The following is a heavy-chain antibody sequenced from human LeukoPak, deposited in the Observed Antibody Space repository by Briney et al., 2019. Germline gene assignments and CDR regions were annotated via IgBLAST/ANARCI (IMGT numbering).Heavy chain of an antibody. D-gene: IGHD4-17*01. CDR3: ARDREVPVYDYGDLFDY. CDR1: GFTFSSYA. CDR2: ISGSGGST. Sequence: GGSLRLSCAASGFTFSSYAMSWVRQAPGKGLEWVSAISGSGGSTYYADSVKGRFTISRDNAKNSLYLQMNSLRAEDTAVYYCARDREVPVYDYGDLFDYWGQGTLVTVSS. J-gene: IGHJ4*02. V-gene: IGHV3-23*01.